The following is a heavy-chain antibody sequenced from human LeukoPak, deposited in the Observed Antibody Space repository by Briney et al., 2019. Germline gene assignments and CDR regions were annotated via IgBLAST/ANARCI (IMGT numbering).Heavy chain of an antibody. CDR1: GGSISGYY. V-gene: IGHV3-9*01. CDR3: AKSGSDSSGFSDY. CDR2: ISWNSGSI. D-gene: IGHD3-22*01. Sequence: LSLTCTVSGGSISGYYWSWSRQPPGKGVEWVSGISWNSGSIGYADSVKGRFTISRDNAKNSLYLQMNSLRAENTALYYCAKSGSDSSGFSDYWGQGTLVTVSS. J-gene: IGHJ4*02.